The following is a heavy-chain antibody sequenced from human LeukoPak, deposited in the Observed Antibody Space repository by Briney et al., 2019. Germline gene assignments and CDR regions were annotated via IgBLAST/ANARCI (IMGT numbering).Heavy chain of an antibody. Sequence: ASVKVSCKASGYTFTSYGISWVRQAPGQGLEWMGWVSVYSGKPNYIQNLQGRLTMTTDTSTSTAYMELRSLRADDTAVYYCARGPTIVGVATSTDFWGQGTLVTVST. D-gene: IGHD3-3*01. CDR1: GYTFTSYG. CDR2: VSVYSGKP. J-gene: IGHJ4*02. V-gene: IGHV1-18*01. CDR3: ARGPTIVGVATSTDF.